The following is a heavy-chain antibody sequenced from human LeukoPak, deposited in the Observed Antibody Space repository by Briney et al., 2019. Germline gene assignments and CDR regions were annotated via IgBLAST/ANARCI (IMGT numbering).Heavy chain of an antibody. D-gene: IGHD2-2*01. Sequence: GGSLRLSCAASGFTFSSYAISWVRQAPGKGLEWVSAISGSDGSTYYAVSVKGRFTISRDNSKNTLYLRMNSLRAEDTAVYYCAKVPGYCSSTSCLDYWGQGTLVTVSS. J-gene: IGHJ4*02. CDR2: ISGSDGST. CDR3: AKVPGYCSSTSCLDY. CDR1: GFTFSSYA. V-gene: IGHV3-23*01.